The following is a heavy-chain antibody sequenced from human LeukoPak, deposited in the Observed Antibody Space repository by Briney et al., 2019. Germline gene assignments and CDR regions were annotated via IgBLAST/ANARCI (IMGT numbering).Heavy chain of an antibody. V-gene: IGHV4-34*01. Sequence: SETLSLTCAVYGGSFSDYYWSWIRQPPGKGLEWIGEINHSGSTHYNPSLKSRVTISVDTSKKHFSLQLRSVTAADTAVYYCAREARSGYEGFWSDPWGQGTVVTVSS. D-gene: IGHD5-12*01. CDR2: INHSGST. CDR1: GGSFSDYY. J-gene: IGHJ5*02. CDR3: AREARSGYEGFWSDP.